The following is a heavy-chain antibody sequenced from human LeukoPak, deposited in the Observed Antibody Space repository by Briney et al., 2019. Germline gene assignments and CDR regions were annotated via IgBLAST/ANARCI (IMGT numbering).Heavy chain of an antibody. CDR3: ARWEIRGTAHKLDY. D-gene: IGHD1-7*01. J-gene: IGHJ4*02. V-gene: IGHV3-7*01. CDR1: GFTLSSHW. CDR2: INQDGSAK. Sequence: GGSLRLSCVASGFTLSSHWMSWVRQAPGKGLEWVANINQDGSAKYFVDSVKGRFTISRDNGKNSMYLQMNSLRAEDTAVYYCARWEIRGTAHKLDYWGQGTLVTVSS.